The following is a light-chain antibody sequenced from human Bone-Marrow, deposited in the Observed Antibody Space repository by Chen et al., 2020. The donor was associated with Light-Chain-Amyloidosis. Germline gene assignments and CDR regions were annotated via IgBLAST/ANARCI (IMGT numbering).Light chain of an antibody. CDR2: DDS. Sequence: SYVLTQPSSVSGAPGQTATIACGGNNIGSTSVNWYQQTPGQAPLLVGYDDSDRPSGIPERLTGSNSGNTANLTSSRLEAGDEADQYAQVWDRSSDRQVFGGGTKLTGL. V-gene: IGLV3-21*02. J-gene: IGLJ3*02. CDR3: QVWDRSSDRQV. CDR1: NIGSTS.